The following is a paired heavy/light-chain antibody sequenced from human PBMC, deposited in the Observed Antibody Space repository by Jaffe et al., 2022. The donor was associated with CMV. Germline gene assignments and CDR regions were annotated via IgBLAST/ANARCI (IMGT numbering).Heavy chain of an antibody. CDR3: ARGPVLLWFGELWFDYYYYMDV. V-gene: IGHV3-74*01. J-gene: IGHJ6*03. CDR1: GFTFSSYW. D-gene: IGHD3-10*01. Sequence: EVQLVESGGGLVQPGGSLRLSCAASGFTFSSYWMHWVRQAPGKGLVWVSRINSDGSSTSYADSVKGRFTISRDNAKNTLYLQMNSLRAEDTAVYYCARGPVLLWFGELWFDYYYYMDVWGKGTTVTVSS. CDR2: INSDGSST.
Light chain of an antibody. V-gene: IGKV4-1*01. CDR2: WAS. CDR1: QSVLYSSNNKNY. Sequence: DIVMTQSPDSLAVSLGERATINCKSSQSVLYSSNNKNYLAWYQQKPGQPPKLLIYWASTRESGVPDRFSGSGSGTDFTLTISSLQAEDVAVYYCQQYYSTPPTFGPGTKVDIK. CDR3: QQYYSTPPT. J-gene: IGKJ3*01.